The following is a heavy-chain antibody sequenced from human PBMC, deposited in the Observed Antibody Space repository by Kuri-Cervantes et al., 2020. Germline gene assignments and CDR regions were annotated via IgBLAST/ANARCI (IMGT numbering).Heavy chain of an antibody. CDR3: AREGAAARYFDY. CDR2: ISAYNGDT. J-gene: IGHJ4*02. Sequence: ASVKVSCKASGYTFTSYGISWVRQAPGQGLEWMGWISAYNGDTNYAQKLQGRVTMTTDTSTSTAYMGLSSLRSEDTAVYYCAREGAAARYFDYWGQGTLVTVSS. V-gene: IGHV1-18*01. D-gene: IGHD6-13*01. CDR1: GYTFTSYG.